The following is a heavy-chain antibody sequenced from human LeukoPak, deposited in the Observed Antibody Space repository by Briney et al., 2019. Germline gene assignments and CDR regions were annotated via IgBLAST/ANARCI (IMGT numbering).Heavy chain of an antibody. D-gene: IGHD6-13*01. CDR2: INHSGST. J-gene: IGHJ2*01. CDR3: ARGTRIAAAGTLTAGGWYFDL. CDR1: GGSFSGYY. Sequence: SETLSLTCAVYGGSFSGYYWSWIRQPPGKGLEWIGEINHSGSTNYNPALKTRLTISVDPSNNQFPLTLISVPAADTDVYYCARGTRIAAAGTLTAGGWYFDLWGRGTLVTVSS. V-gene: IGHV4-34*01.